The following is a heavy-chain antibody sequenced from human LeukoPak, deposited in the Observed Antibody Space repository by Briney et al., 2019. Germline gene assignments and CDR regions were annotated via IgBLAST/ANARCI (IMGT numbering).Heavy chain of an antibody. D-gene: IGHD3-10*01. Sequence: GGSLRLSCAASGFTFSSYAMSWVRQAPGKGLEWVSAISGGGGSTYYADSVKGRFTISRDNSKSTLYLQMNSLRAEDTAVYYCAIYDRDYYGSGSYLYYWGQGTLVTVSS. CDR2: ISGGGGST. CDR3: AIYDRDYYGSGSYLYY. J-gene: IGHJ4*02. V-gene: IGHV3-23*01. CDR1: GFTFSSYA.